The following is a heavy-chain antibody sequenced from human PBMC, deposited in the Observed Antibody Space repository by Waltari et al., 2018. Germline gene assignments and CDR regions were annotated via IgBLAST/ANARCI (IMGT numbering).Heavy chain of an antibody. D-gene: IGHD3-10*01. CDR1: GYTFTSYG. Sequence: QVQLVQSGAEVKKPGASVKVSCKASGYTFTSYGISWVRQAPGQGLEWMGWISAYNGNTNYAQKLQGRVTMTTDTSTSTAYMELRSLRSDDTAVYYCARDQSPRFTMVRGRYLDVWGKGTTVTVSS. V-gene: IGHV1-18*01. CDR2: ISAYNGNT. J-gene: IGHJ6*04. CDR3: ARDQSPRFTMVRGRYLDV.